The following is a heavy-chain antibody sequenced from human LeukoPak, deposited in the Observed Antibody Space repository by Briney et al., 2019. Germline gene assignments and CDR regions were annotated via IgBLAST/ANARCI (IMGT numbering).Heavy chain of an antibody. J-gene: IGHJ6*02. V-gene: IGHV1-18*01. D-gene: IGHD2-2*01. CDR2: ISAYNGNT. CDR3: AACSSTSCYYGMDV. CDR1: GYTFTSYG. Sequence: ASVKVSCKASGYTFTSYGISWVRQAPGQGPEWMGWISAYNGNTNYAQKLQGRVTMTTDTSTSTAYMELRSLRSDDTAVYYCAACSSTSCYYGMDVWGQGTTVTVSS.